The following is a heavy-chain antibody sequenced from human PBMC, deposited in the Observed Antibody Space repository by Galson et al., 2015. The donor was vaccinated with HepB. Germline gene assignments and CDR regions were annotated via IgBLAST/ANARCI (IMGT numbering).Heavy chain of an antibody. CDR1: GGSISSYY. D-gene: IGHD3-3*01. CDR3: ARTSGRGYDFWSGHNNWFDP. V-gene: IGHV4-59*01. Sequence: LSLTCTVSGGSISSYYWSWIRQPPGKGLEWIGYIYYSGSTNYNPSLKSRVTISVDTSKNQFSLKLSSVTAADTAVYYCARTSGRGYDFWSGHNNWFDPWGQGTLVTVSS. CDR2: IYYSGST. J-gene: IGHJ5*02.